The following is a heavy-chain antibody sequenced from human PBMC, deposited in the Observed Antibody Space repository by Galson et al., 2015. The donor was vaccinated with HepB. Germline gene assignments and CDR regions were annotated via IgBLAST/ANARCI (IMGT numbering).Heavy chain of an antibody. CDR3: ARGPRSSLIRRPYFYGMDV. V-gene: IGHV4-4*07. J-gene: IGHJ6*02. D-gene: IGHD3-16*01. CDR1: RGSISSYY. Sequence: LSLTCTVSRGSISSYYWSWIRQPAGKGLEWIGRIYTSGSTNYNPSLKSRVTMSVDTSKNQFSLKLSSVTAADTAVYYCARGPRSSLIRRPYFYGMDVWGQGTTVTVSS. CDR2: IYTSGST.